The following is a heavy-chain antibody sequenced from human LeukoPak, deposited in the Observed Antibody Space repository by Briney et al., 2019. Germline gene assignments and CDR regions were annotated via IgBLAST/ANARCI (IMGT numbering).Heavy chain of an antibody. D-gene: IGHD2-8*01. CDR2: IIPIFGTA. CDR3: ARADFSYCTNGVCAVGQH. V-gene: IGHV1-69*05. Sequence: SVKVSCKAAGGTFSSYAISWVRQAPGQGLEWMGGIIPIFGTANYAQKFQGRVTITTDESTRTAYMELSSLRSEDTAVYYCARADFSYCTNGVCAVGQHWGQGTLVTVSS. J-gene: IGHJ1*01. CDR1: GGTFSSYA.